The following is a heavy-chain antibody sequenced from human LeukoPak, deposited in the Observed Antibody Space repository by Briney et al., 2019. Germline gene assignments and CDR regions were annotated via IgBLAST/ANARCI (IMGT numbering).Heavy chain of an antibody. CDR2: IYYSVST. D-gene: IGHD2-21*02. V-gene: IGHV4-59*01. CDR3: ARLGDFYYYYYYMDV. CDR1: GGSISTYY. Sequence: SETLSLTCTVSGGSISTYYWSWIRQSPGKGLEWMGYIYYSVSTNYNPSLKSRVTISVDTSKNQFSLKLNSVTAADTAVYYCARLGDFYYYYYYMDVWGKGTTVTVSS. J-gene: IGHJ6*03.